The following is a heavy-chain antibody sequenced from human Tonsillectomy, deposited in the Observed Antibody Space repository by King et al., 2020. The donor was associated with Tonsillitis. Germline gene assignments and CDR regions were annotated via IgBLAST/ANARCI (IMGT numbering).Heavy chain of an antibody. CDR2: FYYTGST. CDR3: ARSAGSLWSGPTTDYFDY. CDR1: GGSISSYY. Sequence: VQLQESGPGLVKPSETLSLTCTVSGGSISSYYWSWIRQPPGKGLEWIGYFYYTGSTNYNPSLKSRVTISVDTSKNQFSLKLSSVTAADTAVYYCARSAGSLWSGPTTDYFDYWGQGTLVTVSS. D-gene: IGHD3-3*01. J-gene: IGHJ4*02. V-gene: IGHV4-59*01.